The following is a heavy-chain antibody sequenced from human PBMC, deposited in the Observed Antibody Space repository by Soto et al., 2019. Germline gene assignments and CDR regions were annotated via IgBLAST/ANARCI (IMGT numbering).Heavy chain of an antibody. CDR1: GFTFSTYG. CDR2: IWYDGSHK. Sequence: GGSLRLSCAASGFTFSTYGMHWVRQAPGKGLEWVAAIWYDGSHKYYADSVKGRFTLSRDNSKNTLYLQMNSLRAEDAAVYYCASGVNWNYDYWGQGTLVTVSS. J-gene: IGHJ4*02. D-gene: IGHD1-7*01. CDR3: ASGVNWNYDY. V-gene: IGHV3-33*03.